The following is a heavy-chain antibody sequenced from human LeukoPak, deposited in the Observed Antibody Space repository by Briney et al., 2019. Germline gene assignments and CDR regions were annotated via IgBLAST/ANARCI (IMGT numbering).Heavy chain of an antibody. V-gene: IGHV1-46*01. Sequence: GASVKVSCKASGYTFTSYYMHWVRQAPGPGLEWMGIINPSGGRTSYAQKFQGRDTMTRDTSTSTVYMELSSLRSEDTAVYYCARGLLSGYYDSSGYPDYWGQGTLVTVSS. CDR2: INPSGGRT. D-gene: IGHD3-22*01. CDR3: ARGLLSGYYDSSGYPDY. CDR1: GYTFTSYY. J-gene: IGHJ4*02.